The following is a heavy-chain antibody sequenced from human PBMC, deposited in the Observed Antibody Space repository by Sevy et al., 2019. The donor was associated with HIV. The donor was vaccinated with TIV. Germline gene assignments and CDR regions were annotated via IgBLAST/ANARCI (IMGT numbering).Heavy chain of an antibody. J-gene: IGHJ3*02. CDR1: GFTFSSYS. CDR3: ARDYGAYCGGDCYSADAFDI. V-gene: IGHV3-21*01. CDR2: ISSSSSYI. D-gene: IGHD2-21*02. Sequence: GETLKISCAASGFTFSSYSMKWVRQAPGKGLEWVSSISSSSSYIYYADSVKGRFTISRDNAKNSLYLQMNSLRAEDTAVYYCARDYGAYCGGDCYSADAFDIWGQGTMVTVSS.